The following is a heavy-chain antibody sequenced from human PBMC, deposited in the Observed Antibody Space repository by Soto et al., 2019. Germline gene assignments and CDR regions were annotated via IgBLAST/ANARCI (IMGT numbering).Heavy chain of an antibody. D-gene: IGHD2-2*01. V-gene: IGHV1-18*01. J-gene: IGHJ4*02. CDR2: ISAYNGNT. CDR1: GYTFTSYG. CDR3: ARESSTSLSTPFDY. Sequence: ASVKVSCKASGYTFTSYGISWVRQAPGQGLEWMGWISAYNGNTNYAQKLQGRVTMTTDTSTSTAYMELRSLRSDDTAVYYCARESSTSLSTPFDYWGQGTLVTVSS.